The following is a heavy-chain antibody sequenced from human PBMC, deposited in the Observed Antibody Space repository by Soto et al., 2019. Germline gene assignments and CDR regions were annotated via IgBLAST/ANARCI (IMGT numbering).Heavy chain of an antibody. Sequence: QVQLQESGPGLVKPSETLSLTCTVSGGSISSYYWNWIRQPPGKGLEYVAYIHDSGTTKYNPSLKGRVTISVDTSKNQFSQKLRSVTAADTAVYYCARRPQYSYGMDVWGQGTTVTVSS. J-gene: IGHJ6*02. CDR2: IHDSGTT. V-gene: IGHV4-59*08. CDR3: ARRPQYSYGMDV. CDR1: GGSISSYY.